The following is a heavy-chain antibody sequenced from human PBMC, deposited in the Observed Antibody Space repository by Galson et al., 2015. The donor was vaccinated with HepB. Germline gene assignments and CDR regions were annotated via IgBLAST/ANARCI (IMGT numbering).Heavy chain of an antibody. D-gene: IGHD3-22*01. V-gene: IGHV3-21*01. CDR1: GFTFSSYS. CDR3: ARDYYDSSGYYGYYYYYYYMDV. Sequence: SLRLSCAASGFTFSSYSMNWVRQAPGKGLEWVSSINSSSSYIYYADSVKGRFTISRDNAKNSLYLQMNSLRAEDTAVYYCARDYYDSSGYYGYYYYYYYMDVWVKGTTVTVSS. CDR2: INSSSSYI. J-gene: IGHJ6*03.